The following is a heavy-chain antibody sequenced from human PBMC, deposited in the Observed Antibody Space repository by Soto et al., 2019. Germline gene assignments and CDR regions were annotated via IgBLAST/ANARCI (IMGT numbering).Heavy chain of an antibody. D-gene: IGHD3-22*01. V-gene: IGHV1-18*01. J-gene: IGHJ4*02. CDR1: GYTFTDYG. CDR3: TDDSSGFFYY. Sequence: QVQLLQSGAEVKKPGASVKVSCKASGYTFTDYGINWVRQAPGQGLEWMGYISPYNGNTHSAEKFQARLTLTTDTSTRTAYMELTSLRLDDTAVYYCTDDSSGFFYYWGQGTLVTVSS. CDR2: ISPYNGNT.